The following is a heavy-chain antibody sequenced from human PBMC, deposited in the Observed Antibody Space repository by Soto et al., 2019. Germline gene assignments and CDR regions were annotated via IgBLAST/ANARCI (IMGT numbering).Heavy chain of an antibody. CDR1: GFTFSSYA. V-gene: IGHV3-30-3*01. D-gene: IGHD1-26*01. CDR3: STEGGDY. J-gene: IGHJ4*02. Sequence: LRLSCAASGFTFSSYAMHWVRQAPGKGLEWVAVISYDGSNKYYADSVKGRFTISRDNSKNTLYLQMNSLRAEDTAVYYCSTEGGDYWGQGTLVTVSS. CDR2: ISYDGSNK.